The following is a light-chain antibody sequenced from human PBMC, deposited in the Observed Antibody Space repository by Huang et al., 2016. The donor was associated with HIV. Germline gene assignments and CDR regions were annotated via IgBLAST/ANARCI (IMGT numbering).Light chain of an antibody. CDR1: QYVGTS. Sequence: EIVVTQSPATLSVSPGEGATLSCRASQYVGTSLAWYQQKPGQSPRLVIHSVSTRATGFPARISGSGSRTEFTLTITSLQSEDCALYYCQQYYNWPWTFGLGTKVEI. CDR3: QQYYNWPWT. J-gene: IGKJ1*01. V-gene: IGKV3-15*01. CDR2: SVS.